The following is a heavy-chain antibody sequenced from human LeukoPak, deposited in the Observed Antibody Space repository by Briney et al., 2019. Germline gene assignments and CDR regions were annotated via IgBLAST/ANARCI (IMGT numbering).Heavy chain of an antibody. V-gene: IGHV4-59*08. CDR1: GFTFSSYW. D-gene: IGHD3-10*01. J-gene: IGHJ4*02. CDR2: IYYSGST. CDR3: ASFLYGSNPYFDY. Sequence: GSLRLSCAASGFTFSSYWMSCVRQPPGKGLEWLGYIYYSGSTNYNPSLKSRVTISVDTSKNQFSLKLSSVTAADTAVYYCASFLYGSNPYFDYWGQGTLVTVSS.